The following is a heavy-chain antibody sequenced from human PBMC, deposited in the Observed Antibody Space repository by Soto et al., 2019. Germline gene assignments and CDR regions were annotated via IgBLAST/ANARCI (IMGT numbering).Heavy chain of an antibody. D-gene: IGHD3-16*01. V-gene: IGHV1-46*01. CDR3: ARDGGDGGMDV. Sequence: QVQLVQSGAEVKKPGASVKVSCKASGYTFTSYYMHWVRQAPGQGLEWMGIINPSGGSTSYAQKFQGRVTMTRDTSTSTVYMELSSLRSEDTAVYYWARDGGDGGMDVWGQGTTVTVSS. J-gene: IGHJ6*02. CDR2: INPSGGST. CDR1: GYTFTSYY.